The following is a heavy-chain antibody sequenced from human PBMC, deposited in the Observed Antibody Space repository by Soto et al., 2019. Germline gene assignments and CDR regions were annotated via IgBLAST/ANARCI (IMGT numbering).Heavy chain of an antibody. CDR2: ISGYNGNT. Sequence: ASVKVSCKASGYTFTNYGISWVRQAPGQGLEWMGWISGYNGNTNYAPKLQGRVTMTTDTSTTTAYMELRSLTSDDTAVYYCARDEVSAANWFDPWGQGTLVTVSS. J-gene: IGHJ5*02. CDR3: ARDEVSAANWFDP. CDR1: GYTFTNYG. D-gene: IGHD2-2*01. V-gene: IGHV1-18*04.